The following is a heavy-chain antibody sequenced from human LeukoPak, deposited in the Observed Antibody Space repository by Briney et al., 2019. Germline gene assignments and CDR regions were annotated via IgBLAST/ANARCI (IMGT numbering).Heavy chain of an antibody. V-gene: IGHV3-7*01. D-gene: IGHD6-13*01. CDR3: ARDKYTNSWSGSNSDH. CDR2: IKQDGSEK. J-gene: IGHJ4*02. CDR1: GFTFGSYW. Sequence: GGSLRLSCVASGFTFGSYWMTWVRQAPGKGLEWVANIKQDGSEKNYVDSVKGRFAISRDNAKNSLYLQMNSLRAEDTAVYYCARDKYTNSWSGSNSDHWGQGTLVTVSS.